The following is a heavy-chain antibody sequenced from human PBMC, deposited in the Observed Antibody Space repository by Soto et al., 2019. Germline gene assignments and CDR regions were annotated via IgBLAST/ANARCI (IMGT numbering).Heavy chain of an antibody. J-gene: IGHJ6*02. D-gene: IGHD2-21*02. CDR1: GGTFRSHA. CDR2: IIPMFGPA. CDR3: AGASVVVETGIPGSMDV. Sequence: LQLAQSGAEVKKPGSSVKVSCKASGGTFRSHAISWVRQAPGQGLEWMGGIIPMFGPAKYAPRFQGRVTISADESTRTFYMELKTLRSDDTAVYYCAGASVVVETGIPGSMDVWGQGTTVTVSS. V-gene: IGHV1-69*01.